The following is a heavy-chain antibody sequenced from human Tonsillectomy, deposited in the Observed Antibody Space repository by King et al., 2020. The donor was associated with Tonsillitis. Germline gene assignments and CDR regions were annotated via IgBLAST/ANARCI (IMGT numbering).Heavy chain of an antibody. CDR1: GFTFSSSW. CDR3: GRGDSGYDIGAFDI. V-gene: IGHV3-74*01. CDR2: INSEGSST. Sequence: VQLVESGGGLVQPGGSLRLSCAASGFTFSSSWMHWVRQAPGKGLVWVSRINSEGSSTSYADSVKGRFTISRDNAKNTLYLHMNSLRAEDTAVYYCGRGDSGYDIGAFDIWGQGTMVTVSS. D-gene: IGHD5-12*01. J-gene: IGHJ3*02.